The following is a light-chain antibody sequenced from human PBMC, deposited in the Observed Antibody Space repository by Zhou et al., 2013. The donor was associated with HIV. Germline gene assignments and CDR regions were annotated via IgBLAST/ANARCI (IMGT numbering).Light chain of an antibody. CDR1: QTIVRW. Sequence: DIQMTQSPSTLSASVGDRVTITCRASQTIVRWLAWYQQKPGKAPKLLIQKASTLESGVPSRFSGSGSGTEFTLTISSLQPEDFATYYCLQHNSYPPTFGPGTKVDIK. J-gene: IGKJ3*01. CDR2: KAS. V-gene: IGKV1-5*03. CDR3: LQHNSYPPT.